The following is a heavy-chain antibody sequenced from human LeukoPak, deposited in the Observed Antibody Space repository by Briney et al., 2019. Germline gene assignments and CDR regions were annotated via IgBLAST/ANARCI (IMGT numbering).Heavy chain of an antibody. CDR3: ATAMSGYDPGSYYFDY. CDR2: INPSGGST. V-gene: IGHV1-46*01. D-gene: IGHD5-12*01. CDR1: GYTFTSYY. J-gene: IGHJ4*02. Sequence: ASVKVSCKASGYTFTSYYMHWVRQAPGQGLEWMGIINPSGGSTSYAQKFQGRVTMTRDTSTSTVYMELSSPRSEDTAVYYCATAMSGYDPGSYYFDYWGQGTLVTVSS.